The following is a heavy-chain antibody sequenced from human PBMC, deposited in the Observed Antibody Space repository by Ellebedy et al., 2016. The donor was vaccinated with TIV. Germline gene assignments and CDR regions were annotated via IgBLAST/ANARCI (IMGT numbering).Heavy chain of an antibody. CDR1: GFTFSFYG. CDR2: VSGNGGHT. V-gene: IGHV3-64*01. J-gene: IGHJ4*02. CDR3: AREGNYGAGIAPFDY. D-gene: IGHD3-10*01. Sequence: GESLKISCAASGFTFSFYGMHWVRQAPGMGLEYVAAVSGNGGHTYYANSVRGRFTISRDNSKKTLYLQMGSLRAEDMAVYYCAREGNYGAGIAPFDYWGQGALVSVSS.